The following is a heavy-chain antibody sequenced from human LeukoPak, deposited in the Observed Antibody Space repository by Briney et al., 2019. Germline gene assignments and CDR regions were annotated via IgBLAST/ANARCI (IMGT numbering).Heavy chain of an antibody. CDR2: IYHSGST. V-gene: IGHV4-38-2*02. CDR1: GYSISSGYY. CDR3: ARVRCSGGSCPYYYYYYYMDV. D-gene: IGHD2-15*01. Sequence: PSETLSLTCTVSGYSISSGYYWGWIRQPPGKGLEWIGSIYHSGSTYYNPSLKSRVTISVDTSKNQFSLKLRSVTAADTAVYYCARVRCSGGSCPYYYYYYYMDVWGKGTTVTVSS. J-gene: IGHJ6*03.